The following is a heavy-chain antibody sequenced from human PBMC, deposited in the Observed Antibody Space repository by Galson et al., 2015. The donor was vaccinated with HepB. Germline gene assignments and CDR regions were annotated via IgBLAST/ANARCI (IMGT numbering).Heavy chain of an antibody. D-gene: IGHD5-18*01. J-gene: IGHJ3*02. CDR3: ASFGMRSSRDVDTTMVGDDAFDI. Sequence: QSGAEVKKPGESLKISCKGSGYSFSNYWIGWVRQMPGKGLEWMGIIYPGDSDTRYSPSFQGQVTILAEKSISTAYLQWTSLKASDTAMYYCASFGMRSSRDVDTTMVGDDAFDIWGQGTMVTVSS. CDR2: IYPGDSDT. V-gene: IGHV5-51*01. CDR1: GYSFSNYW.